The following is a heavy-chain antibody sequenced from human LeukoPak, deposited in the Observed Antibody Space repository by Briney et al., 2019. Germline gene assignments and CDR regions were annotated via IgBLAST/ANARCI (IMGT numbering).Heavy chain of an antibody. CDR2: ISADNGNT. V-gene: IGHV1-18*01. Sequence: GASVKVSCKASGYTFTSYGISWVRQAPGQGLEWMGWISADNGNTNYAQKLQGRVTMTTDTSTSTAYMELRSLRSDDTAVYYCARDLLARGESPHEYYYDSSGYSSGFDPWGQGTLVTVSS. CDR3: ARDLLARGESPHEYYYDSSGYSSGFDP. J-gene: IGHJ5*02. D-gene: IGHD3-22*01. CDR1: GYTFTSYG.